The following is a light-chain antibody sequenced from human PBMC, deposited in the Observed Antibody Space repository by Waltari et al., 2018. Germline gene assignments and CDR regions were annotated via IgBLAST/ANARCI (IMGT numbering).Light chain of an antibody. CDR3: SSYTTGSTRYV. CDR2: DVN. J-gene: IGLJ1*01. Sequence: QSALTQPASVSGSPGQSITLSCTGPSSDLGAYNFVSWYQKHPGKAPQVIIYDVNNRPSGVSSRFSGSKSGNTASLTISGLQAEDEADYYCSSYTTGSTRYVFGSGTKVTVL. V-gene: IGLV2-14*03. CDR1: SSDLGAYNF.